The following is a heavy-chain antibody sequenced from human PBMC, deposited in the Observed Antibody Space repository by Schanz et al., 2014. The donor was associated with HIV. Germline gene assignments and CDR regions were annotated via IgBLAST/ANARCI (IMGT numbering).Heavy chain of an antibody. CDR1: GFTFNNYG. CDR3: AKDRNHYDSRYRGKGNYYYYYGMDV. CDR2: ISYDGSNK. Sequence: QGQLEESGGGLVQPGGSLRLSCAASGFTFNNYGMHWVRQAPGKGLEWVAVISYDGSNKHYADSVKGRFTISRDNSKNTLYLQMKSLRPEDTAVYYCAKDRNHYDSRYRGKGNYYYYYGMDVWGQGTTVTVSS. D-gene: IGHD3-22*01. V-gene: IGHV3-30*18. J-gene: IGHJ6*02.